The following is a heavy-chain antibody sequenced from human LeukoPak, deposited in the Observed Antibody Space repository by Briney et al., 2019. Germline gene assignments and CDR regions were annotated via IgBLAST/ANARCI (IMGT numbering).Heavy chain of an antibody. V-gene: IGHV4-39*07. CDR3: AKGAGGFSYYNWFDP. CDR2: IYYSGTT. D-gene: IGHD5-18*01. CDR1: GGSISSSPYY. J-gene: IGHJ5*02. Sequence: SETLSLTCTVSGGSISSSPYYWGWIRQPPGKGLEWIGSIYYSGTTHYSPSLESRVTISVDTSKNQFSLKLASVTAADTAIYYCAKGAGGFSYYNWFDPWGQGTLVTVSA.